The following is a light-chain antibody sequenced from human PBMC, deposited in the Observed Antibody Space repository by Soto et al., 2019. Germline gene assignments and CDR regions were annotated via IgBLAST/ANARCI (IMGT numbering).Light chain of an antibody. Sequence: AIQMTQSPSSLSASVGDRATVTCRASQGVGNDLGWYQHKPGKAPKLLIFAASTLQTGVPSRFSGSGSGTDFTLTISGLQAEDSATYYCLQDYDYPWTFGQGTKVEVK. CDR2: AAS. CDR1: QGVGND. CDR3: LQDYDYPWT. V-gene: IGKV1-6*01. J-gene: IGKJ1*01.